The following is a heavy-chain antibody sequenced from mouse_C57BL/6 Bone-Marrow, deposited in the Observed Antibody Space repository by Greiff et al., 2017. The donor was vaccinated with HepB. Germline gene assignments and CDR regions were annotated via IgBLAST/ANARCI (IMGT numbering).Heavy chain of an antibody. V-gene: IGHV5-6*01. CDR1: GFTFSSYG. CDR3: ARRGWGELVSHWYFDV. J-gene: IGHJ1*03. CDR2: ISSGGSYT. D-gene: IGHD3-3*01. Sequence: LLVESGGDLVKPGGSLQLSCAASGFTFSSYGMSWVRQTPDKRLEWVATISSGGSYTYYPDSVKGRFTISRDNAKNTLYLQMSSLKSEDTAMYYCARRGWGELVSHWYFDVWGTGTTVTVSS.